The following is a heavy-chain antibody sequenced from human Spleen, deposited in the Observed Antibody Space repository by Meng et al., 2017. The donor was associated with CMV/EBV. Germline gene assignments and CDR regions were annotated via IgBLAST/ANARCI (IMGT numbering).Heavy chain of an antibody. J-gene: IGHJ4*02. CDR1: GGSISSTIHY. CDR3: ALGGSPMVQNY. D-gene: IGHD3-10*01. Sequence: SETLSLTCTVSGGSISSTIHYWGWIRQPPGMGLEWIGSIYYSGSTFYNPSLKSPVTISVDTSKNQFSLKLNSVTAADTAVYYCALGGSPMVQNYWGQGTLVTVSS. V-gene: IGHV4-39*07. CDR2: IYYSGST.